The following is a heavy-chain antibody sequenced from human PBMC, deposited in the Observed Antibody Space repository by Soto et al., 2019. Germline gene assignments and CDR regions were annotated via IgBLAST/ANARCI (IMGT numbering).Heavy chain of an antibody. CDR3: ARAISAGRYGLDV. D-gene: IGHD6-13*01. CDR2: ISSSSTTI. V-gene: IGHV3-48*02. Sequence: GGSLRLSCAASGFTFSSYSMNWVRQAPGKGLEWVSYISSSSTTIYYADSVKGRFTISRDKAKNSLYLQMNSLRDEDTAIYYCARAISAGRYGLDVWGQGTKVTVSS. CDR1: GFTFSSYS. J-gene: IGHJ6*02.